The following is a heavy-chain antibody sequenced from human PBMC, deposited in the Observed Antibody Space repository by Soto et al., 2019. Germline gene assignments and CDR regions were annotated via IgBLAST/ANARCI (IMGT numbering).Heavy chain of an antibody. D-gene: IGHD2-15*01. CDR2: IYYSGST. V-gene: IGHV4-59*08. CDR3: ARHVGYYSQGEWFDP. Sequence: SETLSLTCTVSGGSISSYYWSWIRQPPGKGLEWIGYIYYSGSTKYNPSLKSRVTISVDTSKNQFCLKLSSVTAADTAVYYCARHVGYYSQGEWFDPWGQGTLVTVSS. J-gene: IGHJ5*02. CDR1: GGSISSYY.